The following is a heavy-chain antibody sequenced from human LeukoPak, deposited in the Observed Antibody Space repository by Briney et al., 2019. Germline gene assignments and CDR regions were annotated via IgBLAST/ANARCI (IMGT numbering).Heavy chain of an antibody. CDR2: ISGSGGNT. J-gene: IGHJ4*02. V-gene: IGHV3-23*01. Sequence: GGSLRLSCAASGFTFSSYAMSWVRQAPGKGLEWVSAISGSGGNTYYADSVKGRFTISRDNSKNTLYLQMNSLRAEDTAVYYCAKASDYDILAGSNWGQGTLVTVSS. D-gene: IGHD3-9*01. CDR3: AKASDYDILAGSN. CDR1: GFTFSSYA.